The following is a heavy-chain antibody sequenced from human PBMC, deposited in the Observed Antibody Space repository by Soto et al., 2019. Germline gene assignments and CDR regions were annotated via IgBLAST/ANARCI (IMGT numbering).Heavy chain of an antibody. CDR3: ARIEMASIK. CDR2: IYYTGST. CDR1: GGSIRSGGYY. Sequence: LSRTCRVSGGSIRSGGYYWSWLRQSPGKGLEWIGHIYYTGSTFYSPSLKSRLTISLDTSKNQFSLDLRSVTAADTAMYYCARIEMASIKWGRGTMVTVPS. V-gene: IGHV4-31*03. J-gene: IGHJ4*02.